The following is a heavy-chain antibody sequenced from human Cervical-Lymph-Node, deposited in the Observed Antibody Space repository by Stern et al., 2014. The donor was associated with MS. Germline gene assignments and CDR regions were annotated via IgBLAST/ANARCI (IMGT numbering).Heavy chain of an antibody. CDR2: VTPMFGTV. V-gene: IGHV1-69*01. CDR3: ARHQGGIAAN. CDR1: GGSFNSLD. D-gene: IGHD6-13*01. J-gene: IGHJ4*02. Sequence: MQLVQSGPEVKKPESSVKVSCKASGGSFNSLDINWVRQAPGQGLEWLGGVTPMFGTVNYAKNFQGRVTFTADESTSTAYMELSSLRSEDTAVYYCARHQGGIAANWGQGTLVTVSS.